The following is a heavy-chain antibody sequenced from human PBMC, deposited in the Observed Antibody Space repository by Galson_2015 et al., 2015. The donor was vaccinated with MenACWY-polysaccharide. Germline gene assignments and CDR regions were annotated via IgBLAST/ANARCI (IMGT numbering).Heavy chain of an antibody. CDR3: AREGLVEAFEN. J-gene: IGHJ3*02. V-gene: IGHV3-7*01. D-gene: IGHD2-8*02. CDR1: GFIFTNHW. Sequence: SLRLSCATSGFIFTNHWMSWVRQAPGKGLEWVANIRQDGFEKYHVDSVKGRFTISRDNAENSVFLQMNSLRVEDTAVYYCAREGLVEAFENWGQGTMVTV. CDR2: IRQDGFEK.